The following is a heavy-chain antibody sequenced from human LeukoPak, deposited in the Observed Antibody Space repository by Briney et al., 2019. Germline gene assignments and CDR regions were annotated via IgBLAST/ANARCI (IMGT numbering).Heavy chain of an antibody. D-gene: IGHD5-18*01. CDR2: IKSKTDGGTT. CDR3: AREGGYSYGYDNWFDP. J-gene: IGHJ5*02. CDR1: GFTFSNAW. Sequence: GGSLRLSCAASGFTFSNAWMSWVRQAPGKGLEWVGRIKSKTDGGTTDYAAPVKGRFTISRDDSTNTLYLQMNSLRAEDTAVYYCAREGGYSYGYDNWFDPWGQGTLVTVSS. V-gene: IGHV3-15*01.